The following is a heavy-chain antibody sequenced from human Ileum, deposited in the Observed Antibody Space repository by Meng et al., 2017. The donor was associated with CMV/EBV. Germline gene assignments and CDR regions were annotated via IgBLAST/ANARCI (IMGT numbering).Heavy chain of an antibody. CDR1: FTFSSDS. D-gene: IGHD2-2*02. CDR2: ISSSSSYI. CDR3: ARDLQTSCYTRCWFDP. V-gene: IGHV3-21*01. Sequence: FTFSSDSMNWVRPAPGKGLEWVSSISSSSSYIYYADSVKGRFTISRDNAKNSLYLQMNSLRAEDTAVYYCARDLQTSCYTRCWFDPWGQGTLVTVSS. J-gene: IGHJ5*02.